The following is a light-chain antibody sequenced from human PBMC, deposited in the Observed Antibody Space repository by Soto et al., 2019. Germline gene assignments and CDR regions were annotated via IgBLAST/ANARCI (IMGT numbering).Light chain of an antibody. CDR3: LQDYNSPRA. V-gene: IGKV1-6*01. CDR1: HGIREE. Sequence: AIQMTQSPSSLSASVGDRVTITCRATHGIREELGWYQRKPGKAPKLLIYAASSLQSGVPSRFTRSASGTDFTLPISSLQPEDFATYYCLQDYNSPRACGQGTKG. J-gene: IGKJ1*01. CDR2: AAS.